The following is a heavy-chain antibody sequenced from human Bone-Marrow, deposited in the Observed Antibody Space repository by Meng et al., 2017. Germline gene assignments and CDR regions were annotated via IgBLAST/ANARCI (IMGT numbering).Heavy chain of an antibody. Sequence: LKISCAASGFTFNSYAMHWFRQPPGKGLGWVAVISYDGNNKYYADSVKGRFTISRDNSKNTLYLQMNSLRAEDTAVYYCPRDTSGEDGDYVWWFSPHNYYYGMDVWGQGTTVTVSS. V-gene: IGHV3-30*04. CDR1: GFTFNSYA. CDR2: ISYDGNNK. J-gene: IGHJ6*02. CDR3: PRDTSGEDGDYVWWFSPHNYYYGMDV. D-gene: IGHD4-17*01.